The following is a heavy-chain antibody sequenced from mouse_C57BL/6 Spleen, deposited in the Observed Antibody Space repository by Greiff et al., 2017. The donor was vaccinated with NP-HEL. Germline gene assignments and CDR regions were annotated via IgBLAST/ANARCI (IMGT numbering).Heavy chain of an antibody. CDR2: IDPSDSYT. V-gene: IGHV1-50*01. J-gene: IGHJ3*01. Sequence: QVQLQQPGAELVKPGASVKLSCKASGYTFTSYWMQWVKQRPGQGLEWIGEIDPSDSYTNYNQKFKGKATLTVDTSSSTAYMQLSSLTSEDSAVYYCARRMITTTRSWFAYWGQGTLVTVSA. CDR1: GYTFTSYW. CDR3: ARRMITTTRSWFAY. D-gene: IGHD2-4*01.